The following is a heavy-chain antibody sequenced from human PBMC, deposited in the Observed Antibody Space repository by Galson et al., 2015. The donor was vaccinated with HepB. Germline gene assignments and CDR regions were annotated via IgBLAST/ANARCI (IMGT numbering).Heavy chain of an antibody. CDR2: ISSSSSTI. Sequence: SLRLSCAASGFTFSSYSMNWVRQAPGKGLECVSYISSSSSTIYYADSVKGRFTISRDNAKNSLFLQMNSLRDEDTAVYYCAQRDYGGNSNWGQGTLVTGSS. CDR1: GFTFSSYS. J-gene: IGHJ4*02. D-gene: IGHD4-23*01. CDR3: AQRDYGGNSN. V-gene: IGHV3-48*02.